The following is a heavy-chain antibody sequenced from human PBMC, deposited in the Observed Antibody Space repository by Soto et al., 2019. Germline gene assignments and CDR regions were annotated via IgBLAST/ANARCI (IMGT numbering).Heavy chain of an antibody. Sequence: GESLKISCKGSGYTFTSYWIGWVRQMPGKGLEWMGIIYPGDLDIRYSPSFQGQVTISADKSISTAYLQWSSLKASDTAMYYCARGNRYDYSDYWGQGXLVTVSS. D-gene: IGHD1-1*01. J-gene: IGHJ4*02. V-gene: IGHV5-51*01. CDR1: GYTFTSYW. CDR2: IYPGDLDI. CDR3: ARGNRYDYSDY.